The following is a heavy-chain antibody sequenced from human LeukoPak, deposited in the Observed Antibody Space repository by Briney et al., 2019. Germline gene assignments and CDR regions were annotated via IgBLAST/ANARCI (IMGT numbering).Heavy chain of an antibody. J-gene: IGHJ5*02. Sequence: GASVKVSCKASGYTFTSYGISWVRQAPGQGLEWMGWISAYNGNTNYAQKLQGRVTMTTDTSTSTAYMELRSLRSDDTAVYYCARVEGYYVFWGGYPLYNWFDPGGQEPLSTVP. CDR2: ISAYNGNT. V-gene: IGHV1-18*01. CDR3: ARVEGYYVFWGGYPLYNWFDP. CDR1: GYTFTSYG. D-gene: IGHD3-3*01.